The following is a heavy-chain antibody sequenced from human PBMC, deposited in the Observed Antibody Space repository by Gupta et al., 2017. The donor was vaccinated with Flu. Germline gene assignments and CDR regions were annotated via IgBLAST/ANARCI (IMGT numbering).Heavy chain of an antibody. CDR3: AREVITIFGVVIPPYYYYGMDV. D-gene: IGHD3-3*01. Sequence: QVQLVQSGAEVKKPGASVKVPCKASGSTFTSYGISCVRQAPGKGLQWMGWISAYNGNTNDAQKLQGRVTMTTDTSTSTAYMELRSLRSDDTAVYYCAREVITIFGVVIPPYYYYGMDVWGQGTTVTVSS. CDR1: GSTFTSYG. J-gene: IGHJ6*02. CDR2: ISAYNGNT. V-gene: IGHV1-18*01.